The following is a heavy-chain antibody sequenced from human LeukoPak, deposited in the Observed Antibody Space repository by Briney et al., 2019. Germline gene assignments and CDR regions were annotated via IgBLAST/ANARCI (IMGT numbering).Heavy chain of an antibody. CDR1: GVTFRTYW. CDR3: TRDYSGCPDY. Sequence: GGSLRLSCTASGVTFRTYWMHWVHQAPGKGLVWVSRINTDGSSTTYADSVKGRFTISRDNAKNTLYLQMNSLRAEDTAVYYCTRDYSGCPDYWGQGTLVTVSS. J-gene: IGHJ4*02. D-gene: IGHD6-25*01. CDR2: INTDGSST. V-gene: IGHV3-74*01.